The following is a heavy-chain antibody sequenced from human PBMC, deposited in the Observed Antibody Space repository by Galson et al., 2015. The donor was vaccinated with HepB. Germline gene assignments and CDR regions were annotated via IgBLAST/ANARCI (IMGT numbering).Heavy chain of an antibody. D-gene: IGHD3-22*01. CDR3: ARDSQYYYDSSGYYLGAFDI. CDR2: ISAYNGNT. J-gene: IGHJ3*02. V-gene: IGHV1-18*04. Sequence: SVKVSCKASGYTFTSYGISWVRQAPGQGLEWMGWISAYNGNTNYAQKLQGRVTMTTDTSTSTAYMELRSLRSDDTAVYYCARDSQYYYDSSGYYLGAFDIWGQGTMVTVSS. CDR1: GYTFTSYG.